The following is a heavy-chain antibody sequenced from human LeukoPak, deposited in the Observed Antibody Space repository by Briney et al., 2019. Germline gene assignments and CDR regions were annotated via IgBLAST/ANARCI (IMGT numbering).Heavy chain of an antibody. CDR3: ASPRGDDSGGYYTWYFHH. V-gene: IGHV4-59*08. CDR2: IYDSGST. J-gene: IGHJ1*01. CDR1: GGSISSYY. Sequence: SETLSLTCSVSGGSISSYYWSWIRQPPGKGLEWIGYIYDSGSTYYNPSLKSRVTISVDTSKNQFSLKLSSVAAADTAVYFCASPRGDDSGGYYTWYFHHWGQGILVTVSS. D-gene: IGHD3-22*01.